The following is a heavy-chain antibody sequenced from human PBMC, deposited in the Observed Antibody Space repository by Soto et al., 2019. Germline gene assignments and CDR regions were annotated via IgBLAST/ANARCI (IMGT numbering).Heavy chain of an antibody. V-gene: IGHV3-30-3*01. D-gene: IGHD3-16*01. CDR1: GFTFSSYA. Sequence: GGSLRLSCAASGFTFSSYAMHWVRQAPGKGLEWVAVISYDGSNKYYADSVKGRFTISRDNSKNTLYLQMNSLRAEDTAVYYCARDRPFGNYGMDVWGQGTTVTVSS. CDR2: ISYDGSNK. J-gene: IGHJ6*02. CDR3: ARDRPFGNYGMDV.